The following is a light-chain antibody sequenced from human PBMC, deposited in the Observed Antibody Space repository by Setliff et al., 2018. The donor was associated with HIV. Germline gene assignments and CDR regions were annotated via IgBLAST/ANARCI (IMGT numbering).Light chain of an antibody. CDR1: SSDVGSYNY. V-gene: IGLV2-14*03. J-gene: IGLJ1*01. CDR3: SSYTSSSTLIL. Sequence: QSVLTQPASVSGSPGQSITISCTGTSSDVGSYNYVSWYQQHPGRAPKLMIYDVSNRPSGVSNRFSGSKSGNTASLTISGLQADDEADYYCSSYTSSSTLILFGTGTKATVL. CDR2: DVS.